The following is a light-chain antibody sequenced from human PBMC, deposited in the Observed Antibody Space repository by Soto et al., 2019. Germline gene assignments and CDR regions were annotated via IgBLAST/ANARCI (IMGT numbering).Light chain of an antibody. CDR2: DAS. CDR3: QQYGSSPIT. Sequence: IVVTQSPATMSLSPVSRATLSCGASERVSSSYVAWYQMKAGLAPRLLIHDASTRASGIPDRFRGSKSGTDFTLTIRGLEPEDAALYYCQQYGSSPITFGQGTKVGIK. CDR1: ERVSSSY. J-gene: IGKJ1*01. V-gene: IGKV3D-20*01.